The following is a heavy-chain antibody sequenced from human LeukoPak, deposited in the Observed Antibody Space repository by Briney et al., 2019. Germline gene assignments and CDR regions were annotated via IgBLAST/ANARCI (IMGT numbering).Heavy chain of an antibody. D-gene: IGHD2-2*01. J-gene: IGHJ4*02. CDR1: GGSISSGGYS. CDR3: ASWTLGYCSSTSCSDY. V-gene: IGHV4-30-2*01. Sequence: SETPSLTCAVSGGSISSGGYSWSWIRQPPGKGLEWIGYIYHSGSTYYNPSLKSRVTISVDRSKNQFSLKLSSVTAADTAVYYCASWTLGYCSSTSCSDYWGQGTLVTVSS. CDR2: IYHSGST.